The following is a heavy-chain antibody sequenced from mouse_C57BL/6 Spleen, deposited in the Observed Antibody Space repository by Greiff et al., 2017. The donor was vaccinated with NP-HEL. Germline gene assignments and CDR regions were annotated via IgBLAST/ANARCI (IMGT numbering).Heavy chain of an antibody. CDR1: GYTFTSYW. J-gene: IGHJ3*01. D-gene: IGHD2-4*01. V-gene: IGHV1-61*01. CDR2: IYPSDSET. CDR3: ARGEDYDYVDWFAY. Sequence: QVQLKQPGAELVRPGSSVKLSCKASGYTFTSYWMDWVKQRPGQGLEWIGNIYPSDSETHYNQKFKDKATLTVDKSSSTAYMQLSSLTSEDSAVYYCARGEDYDYVDWFAYWGQGTLVTVSA.